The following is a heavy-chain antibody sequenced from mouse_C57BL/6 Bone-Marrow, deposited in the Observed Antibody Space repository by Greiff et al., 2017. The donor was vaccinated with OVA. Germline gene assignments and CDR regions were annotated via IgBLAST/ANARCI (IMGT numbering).Heavy chain of an antibody. CDR3: ARVAGVTTTDYYAMDY. Sequence: EVQVVESEGGLVQPGSSMKLSCTASGFTFSDYYMAWVRQVPEKGLEWVANINYDGSSTYYLDSLKSRFIISRDNAKNILYLQMSSLKSEDTATYYCARVAGVTTTDYYAMDYWGQGTSVTVSS. D-gene: IGHD2-2*01. V-gene: IGHV5-16*01. CDR1: GFTFSDYY. J-gene: IGHJ4*01. CDR2: INYDGSST.